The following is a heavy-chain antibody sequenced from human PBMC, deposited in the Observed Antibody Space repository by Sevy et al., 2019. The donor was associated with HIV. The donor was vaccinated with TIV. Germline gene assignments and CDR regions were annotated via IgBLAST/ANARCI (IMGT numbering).Heavy chain of an antibody. CDR2: IEWDDDK. J-gene: IGHJ5*02. Sequence: SGPTLVRPTQTLTLTCTFSGFALNTPGMCVSWIRQPPGRALEWLARIEWDDDKYYSTSLKTRLTVSKDTSKNQVVLTMTNMDPVDTAIYYCVRTYYYASGSLNWFDPWGQGTLVTVSS. V-gene: IGHV2-70*11. CDR3: VRTYYYASGSLNWFDP. CDR1: GFALNTPGMC. D-gene: IGHD3-10*01.